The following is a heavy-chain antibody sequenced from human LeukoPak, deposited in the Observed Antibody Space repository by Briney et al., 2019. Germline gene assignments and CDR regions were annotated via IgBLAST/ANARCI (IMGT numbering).Heavy chain of an antibody. Sequence: SETLSLTCTVSGGSISSYYWSWIRQPAGEGLEWIGRIYTSGSTNYNPSLKSRVTMSVDTSKNQFSLKLSSVTAADTAVYYCARDGTYSSSWSYRPLANNWFDPWGQGTLVTVSS. J-gene: IGHJ5*02. CDR1: GGSISSYY. V-gene: IGHV4-4*07. CDR3: ARDGTYSSSWSYRPLANNWFDP. CDR2: IYTSGST. D-gene: IGHD6-13*01.